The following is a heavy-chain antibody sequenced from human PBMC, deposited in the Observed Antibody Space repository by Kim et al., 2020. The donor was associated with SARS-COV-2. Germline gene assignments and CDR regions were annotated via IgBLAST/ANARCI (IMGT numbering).Heavy chain of an antibody. D-gene: IGHD3-16*01. Sequence: GGSLRLSCAASGFTFSTYDMHWVRQTTGKGLEWVSGIGTVSDTYYPDSAKGRFTISRENAKNSLYHQMNNLGGGDTAVYYCARVLGGRGDVWGHWTTVTVSS. CDR1: GFTFSTYD. CDR3: ARVLGGRGDV. CDR2: IGTVSDT. J-gene: IGHJ6*02. V-gene: IGHV3-13*01.